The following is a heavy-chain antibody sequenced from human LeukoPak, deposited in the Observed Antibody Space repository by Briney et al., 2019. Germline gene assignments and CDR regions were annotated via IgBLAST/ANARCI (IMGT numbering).Heavy chain of an antibody. CDR3: ARDPPRSGFDY. J-gene: IGHJ4*02. V-gene: IGHV4-31*03. D-gene: IGHD3-10*01. CDR1: GGSISSGGYY. Sequence: SETLSLTCTVSGGSISSGGYYWRWIRQHPGKGLEWIGYIYYSGSTYYNPSLKSRVTISVDTSKNQFSLKLSSVTAADTAVYYCARDPPRSGFDYWGQGTLVTVSS. CDR2: IYYSGST.